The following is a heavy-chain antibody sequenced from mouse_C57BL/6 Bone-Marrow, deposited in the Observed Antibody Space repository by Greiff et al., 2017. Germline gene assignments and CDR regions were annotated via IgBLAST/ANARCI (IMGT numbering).Heavy chain of an antibody. Sequence: VQLKESGAELARPGASVKLSCKASGYTFTSYGISWVKQRTGQGLEWIGEIYPRSGNTYYNEKFKGKATLTADKSSSTAYMELRSLTSEDSAVYFCARPRNYYFDYWGQGTTLTVSS. CDR2: IYPRSGNT. V-gene: IGHV1-81*01. CDR1: GYTFTSYG. D-gene: IGHD3-1*01. J-gene: IGHJ2*01. CDR3: ARPRNYYFDY.